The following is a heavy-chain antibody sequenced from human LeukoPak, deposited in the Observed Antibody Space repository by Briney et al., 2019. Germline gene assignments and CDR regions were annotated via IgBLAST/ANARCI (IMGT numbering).Heavy chain of an antibody. Sequence: GGTLRLSCAASGCTFSSYGMSWVRQAPGKGLEWVAFIRYDGSNNYYADSMKRRFIIARDNSKNTLYMQMNILRAENTVVYYCAEDHRAHCGGDCVDFDYWSQGTLVTVSS. CDR2: IRYDGSNN. V-gene: IGHV3-30*02. CDR1: GCTFSSYG. J-gene: IGHJ4*02. CDR3: AEDHRAHCGGDCVDFDY. D-gene: IGHD2-21*02.